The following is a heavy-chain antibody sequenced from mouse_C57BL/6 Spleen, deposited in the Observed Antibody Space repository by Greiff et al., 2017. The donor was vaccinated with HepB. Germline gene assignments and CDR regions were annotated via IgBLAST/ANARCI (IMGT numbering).Heavy chain of an antibody. D-gene: IGHD2-3*01. Sequence: EVQLVESGGGLVKPGGSLKLSCAASGFTFSDYGMHWVRQAPEKGLEWVAYISSGSSTIYYADTVKGRFTISRDNAKNTLFLQMTSLRSEDTAMYYCASPDGYYGYFDVWGTGTTVTVSS. V-gene: IGHV5-17*01. J-gene: IGHJ1*03. CDR1: GFTFSDYG. CDR3: ASPDGYYGYFDV. CDR2: ISSGSSTI.